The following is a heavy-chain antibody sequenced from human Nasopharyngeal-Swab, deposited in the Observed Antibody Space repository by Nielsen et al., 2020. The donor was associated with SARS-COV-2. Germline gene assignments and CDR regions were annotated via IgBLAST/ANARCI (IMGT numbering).Heavy chain of an antibody. Sequence: GGSLRLSCAASGFTFSGSAMYWVRQASGKGLEWVGRMRSKANNYATAYAASVRGRFTISRDDSKNTAYLQMDSLKTEDTAVYYCAKDSYSSPGLYWGQGTLVTVSS. CDR2: MRSKANNYAT. D-gene: IGHD6-6*01. CDR1: GFTFSGSA. V-gene: IGHV3-73*01. CDR3: AKDSYSSPGLY. J-gene: IGHJ4*02.